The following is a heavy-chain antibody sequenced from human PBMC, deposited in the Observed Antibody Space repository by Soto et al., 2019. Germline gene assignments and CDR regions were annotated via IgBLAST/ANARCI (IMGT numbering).Heavy chain of an antibody. D-gene: IGHD5-18*01. CDR3: AGGVGAMVAPYYFDY. CDR1: GFTFSSYG. Sequence: QVQLVESGGGVVQPGRSLRLSCAASGFTFSSYGMHWVRQAPGKGLEWVALVWYDGSNAYYADSVKGRFTISRDNSKNMLHGQMNSLRAEDTAVYYCAGGVGAMVAPYYFDYWGQGTLVTVSS. CDR2: VWYDGSNA. J-gene: IGHJ4*02. V-gene: IGHV3-33*01.